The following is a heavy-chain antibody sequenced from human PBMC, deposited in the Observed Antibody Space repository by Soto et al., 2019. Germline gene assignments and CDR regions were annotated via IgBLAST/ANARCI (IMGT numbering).Heavy chain of an antibody. CDR1: GFTFRSYG. D-gene: IGHD4-17*01. CDR3: AKDSRRDDYGDYVLNY. J-gene: IGHJ4*02. Sequence: AGGFLRLSCSASGFTFRSYGMHWVRQAPGKGLEWVAVISYDGNNKYYADSVKGRFTISRDNSKNTLYLQMNSLRAEDTAVYYCAKDSRRDDYGDYVLNYWGQGTLVTVSS. CDR2: ISYDGNNK. V-gene: IGHV3-30*18.